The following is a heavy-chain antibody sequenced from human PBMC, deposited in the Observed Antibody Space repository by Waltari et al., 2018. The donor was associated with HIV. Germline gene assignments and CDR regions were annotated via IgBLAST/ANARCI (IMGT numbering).Heavy chain of an antibody. CDR1: GFTFTNYA. D-gene: IGHD3-22*01. V-gene: IGHV3-23*04. J-gene: IGHJ4*02. Sequence: EVQLVESGGGLVQPGGSLRLSCAASGFTFTNYAMNWVRQAPGKWVEWVASIVGSGGSTDYADSVKGRFTMSRDNSKNTLYLQMNSLRAEDTAVYYCAKDDSTGSSGYYPFHYWGQGTLITVSS. CDR2: IVGSGGST. CDR3: AKDDSTGSSGYYPFHY.